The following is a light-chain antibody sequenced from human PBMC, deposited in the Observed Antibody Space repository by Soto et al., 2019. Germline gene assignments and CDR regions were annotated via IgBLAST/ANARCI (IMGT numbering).Light chain of an antibody. CDR2: DAS. CDR1: QSVTHNY. CDR3: QQYGSSPLT. V-gene: IGKV3-20*01. J-gene: IGKJ4*01. Sequence: EIVLTQSPGTLSLSPGEGATLSCRAGQSVTHNYLAWYQQKPGQAPRLLIYDASSRASGLPDRFSGSASGTDFTLTIRRREPEDFAVYYCQQYGSSPLTFGRGTKVEIK.